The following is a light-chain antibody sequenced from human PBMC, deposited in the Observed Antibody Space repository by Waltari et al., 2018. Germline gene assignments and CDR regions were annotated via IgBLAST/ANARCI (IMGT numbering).Light chain of an antibody. Sequence: QSVLTQPPSVSGAPGQRVTISCTGTSPNIGAGFGVHWYQQHSGTAPKLLIEGSTYRPSGVPDRFSGDKSGTSASLAITGLQAEDDAYYYCQSYDSDLRGVFGGGTKLTVL. V-gene: IGLV1-40*01. CDR3: QSYDSDLRGV. J-gene: IGLJ2*01. CDR2: GST. CDR1: SPNIGAGFG.